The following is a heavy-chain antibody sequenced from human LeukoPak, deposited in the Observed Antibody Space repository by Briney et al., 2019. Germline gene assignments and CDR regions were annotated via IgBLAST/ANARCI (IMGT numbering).Heavy chain of an antibody. Sequence: SETLALTCAVYGGSFSSYYWSWIRQPPGKGLKWIWEINHSGSTNYNPSLKSRVTISVDTSKNQFSLKLSSVTAADTAVYYCASNAFVRGSYYAFDIWGQGTMVTVSS. D-gene: IGHD1-26*01. CDR3: ASNAFVRGSYYAFDI. V-gene: IGHV4-34*01. CDR2: INHSGST. J-gene: IGHJ3*02. CDR1: GGSFSSYY.